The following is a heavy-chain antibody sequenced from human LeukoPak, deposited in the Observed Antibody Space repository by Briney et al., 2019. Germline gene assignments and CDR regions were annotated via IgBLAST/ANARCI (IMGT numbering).Heavy chain of an antibody. D-gene: IGHD1-1*01. CDR2: ISTYDGNT. J-gene: IGHJ4*02. V-gene: IGHV1-18*01. CDR3: ARESNWAYYFDY. CDR1: GYTFSSFG. Sequence: ASVRVSCKASGYTFSSFGISWVRQAPGEGLEWMGWISTYDGNTKYAENLQDRVTLTTDTSTSTAYTEVRSLRSDDTAVYFCARESNWAYYFDYWGPGTLLTVSS.